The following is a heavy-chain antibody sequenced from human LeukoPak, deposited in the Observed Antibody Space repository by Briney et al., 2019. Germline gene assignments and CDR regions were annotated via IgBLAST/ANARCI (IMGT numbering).Heavy chain of an antibody. Sequence: PSETLSLTCTVSVGSISTYYWSWIRQPPGQGLEWIGHISYTGSSHYNPSLNSRVTMSVDSSKNQFSLKLTSVTAADTAVYYCARVEWELFSFDYWGQGIPVTVSS. CDR2: ISYTGSS. J-gene: IGHJ4*02. CDR3: ARVEWELFSFDY. D-gene: IGHD1-26*01. CDR1: VGSISTYY. V-gene: IGHV4-59*01.